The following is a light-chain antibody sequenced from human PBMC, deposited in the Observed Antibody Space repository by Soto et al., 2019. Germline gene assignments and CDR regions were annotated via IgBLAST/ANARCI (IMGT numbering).Light chain of an antibody. CDR1: SSDVGGYNY. J-gene: IGLJ1*01. Sequence: QSALTQPRSVSGSPGQSVTISCTGTSSDVGGYNYVSWYQQHPGKAPKLMIYDVSKRPSGVPDRFSGSKSDNTASLTISGLQAEDEADYYCCSYAGSPYVFGTGTKLTVL. V-gene: IGLV2-11*01. CDR3: CSYAGSPYV. CDR2: DVS.